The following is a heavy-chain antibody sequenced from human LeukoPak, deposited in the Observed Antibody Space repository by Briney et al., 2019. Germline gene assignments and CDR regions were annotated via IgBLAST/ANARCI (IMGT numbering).Heavy chain of an antibody. Sequence: SETLSLTCTVSGSSISSYYWSWIRQPAGKGLEWIGRIYTSGSTNYNPSLKSRVTMSVDTSKNQFSLKLSSVTAADTAVYYCAREWGDCSGGSCHWYFDLWGRGTLVTVSS. V-gene: IGHV4-4*07. CDR1: GSSISSYY. J-gene: IGHJ2*01. D-gene: IGHD2-15*01. CDR2: IYTSGST. CDR3: AREWGDCSGGSCHWYFDL.